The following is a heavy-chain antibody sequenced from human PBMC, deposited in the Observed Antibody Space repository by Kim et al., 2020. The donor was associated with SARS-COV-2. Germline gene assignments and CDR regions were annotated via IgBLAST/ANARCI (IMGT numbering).Heavy chain of an antibody. V-gene: IGHV1-18*01. Sequence: ASVKVSCKASGYTFTSYGISWVRQAPGQGLEWMGWISAYNGNTNYAQKLQGRVTMTTDTSTSTAYMELRSLRSDDTAVYYCASLYCSSTSCYTYYGMDVWGQGTTVTVSS. J-gene: IGHJ6*02. CDR1: GYTFTSYG. D-gene: IGHD2-2*02. CDR3: ASLYCSSTSCYTYYGMDV. CDR2: ISAYNGNT.